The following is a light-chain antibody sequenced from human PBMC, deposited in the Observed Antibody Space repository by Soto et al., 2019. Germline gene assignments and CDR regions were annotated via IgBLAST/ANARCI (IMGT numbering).Light chain of an antibody. V-gene: IGLV2-14*01. Sequence: QSALTQPASVSGSPGQSITISCTGTSSDVGVYNYVSWYQQHPGKAPKLLLYEVSNRPSGVSNRFSGSKSGNTASLTISGLQTEDEANYYCSSSTSSSTYGFGTGTKVTVL. CDR1: SSDVGVYNY. CDR3: SSSTSSSTYG. J-gene: IGLJ1*01. CDR2: EVS.